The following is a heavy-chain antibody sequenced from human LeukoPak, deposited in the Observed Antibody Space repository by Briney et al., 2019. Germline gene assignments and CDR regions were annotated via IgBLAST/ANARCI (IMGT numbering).Heavy chain of an antibody. J-gene: IGHJ4*02. V-gene: IGHV3-33*01. CDR2: IWYDGSNQ. Sequence: GESLRLSCAAAGFSFSSYGMHWVRQAPGKGLEWVAFIWYDGSNQDYADSVKGRFTISRDNAKNSLYLQMTSLRAEDTAVYYCARHRTASDYWGQGTLVTVSS. CDR1: GFSFSSYG. D-gene: IGHD3-16*02. CDR3: ARHRTASDY.